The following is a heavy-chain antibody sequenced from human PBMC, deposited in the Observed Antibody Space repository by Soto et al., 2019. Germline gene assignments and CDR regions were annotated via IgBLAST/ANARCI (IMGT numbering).Heavy chain of an antibody. V-gene: IGHV4-39*01. CDR1: GGSISSSSYY. Sequence: QLQLQESGPGLVKPSETLSLTCTVSGGSISSSSYYWGWIRQPPGKGLEWIGSIYYSGSTYYNPSLKCRVTIPVDTSKNHCYLQLSAVTAADTAVYCCAGHFLEEESRASVRLRKGYLDLWGRGTLVTLSS. CDR3: AGHFLEEESRASVRLRKGYLDL. J-gene: IGHJ2*01. D-gene: IGHD6-6*01. CDR2: IYYSGST.